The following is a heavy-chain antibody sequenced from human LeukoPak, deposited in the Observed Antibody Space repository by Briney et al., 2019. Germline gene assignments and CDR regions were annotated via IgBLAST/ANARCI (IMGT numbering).Heavy chain of an antibody. D-gene: IGHD3-16*01. CDR2: INHSGST. Sequence: SETLSLTCAVYGGSFSGYYWSWIRQPPGKGLEWIGEINHSGSTNYNPSLKSRVTISVDTSKNQFSLKLSSVTAADTAVYYCASAAPYVSNYFDYWGQGTLVTVSS. CDR1: GGSFSGYY. J-gene: IGHJ4*02. V-gene: IGHV4-34*01. CDR3: ASAAPYVSNYFDY.